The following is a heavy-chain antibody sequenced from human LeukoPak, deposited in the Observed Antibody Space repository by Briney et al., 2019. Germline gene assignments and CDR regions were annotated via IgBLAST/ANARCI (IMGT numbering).Heavy chain of an antibody. Sequence: PSETLSLTCTVYGGSFSDYYWSWIRQPPGKGLEWIGEIKPGGITNYNPSLKSRVTISEDTSKNQLSLKLNSATAADTTVYYCVRGFSGVVGDYWGQGTLVTVSS. V-gene: IGHV4-34*01. D-gene: IGHD3-10*01. J-gene: IGHJ4*02. CDR2: IKPGGIT. CDR3: VRGFSGVVGDY. CDR1: GGSFSDYY.